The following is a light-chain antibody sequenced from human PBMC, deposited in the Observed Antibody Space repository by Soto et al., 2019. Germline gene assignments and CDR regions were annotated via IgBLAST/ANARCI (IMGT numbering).Light chain of an antibody. CDR1: QDIGNY. V-gene: IGKV1-27*01. Sequence: DIQMTQSPSSLSASIRDRVTITCRANQDIGNYVAWYQQKPGKVPRLLIYSASTWQSGVPSRFSGSRSGTEFTLTISSLQPEDVATYYCQQYVSSPFTFGPGTKVDIK. J-gene: IGKJ3*01. CDR3: QQYVSSPFT. CDR2: SAS.